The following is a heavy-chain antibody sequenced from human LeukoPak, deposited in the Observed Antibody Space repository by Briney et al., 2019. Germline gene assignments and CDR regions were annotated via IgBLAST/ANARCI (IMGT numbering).Heavy chain of an antibody. D-gene: IGHD5-18*01. J-gene: IGHJ4*02. V-gene: IGHV3-9*01. CDR2: ISWNSGSI. CDR3: AKDIRYSYGLFYFDY. CDR1: GFTFSSYA. Sequence: QTGRSLRLSCAASGFTFSSYAMHWVRQAPGKGLEWVSGISWNSGSIGYADSVKGRFTISRDNAKNSLYLQMNSLRAEDTALYYCAKDIRYSYGLFYFDYWGQGTLVTVSS.